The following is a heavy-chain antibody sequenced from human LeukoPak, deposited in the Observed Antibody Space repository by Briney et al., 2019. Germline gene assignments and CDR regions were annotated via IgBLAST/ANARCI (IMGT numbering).Heavy chain of an antibody. V-gene: IGHV4-30-4*08. D-gene: IGHD3-22*01. CDR3: ARVLDDSSGYGAHYYYYYYMDV. CDR2: IYYSGST. CDR1: AGSISSGYYY. J-gene: IGHJ6*03. Sequence: SETLSPTCTVSAGSISSGYYYWSWLRQPPGKGLEWTGYIYYSGSTYYNPSLKSRVTISVDTSKNQFSLKLSSVTAADTAVYYCARVLDDSSGYGAHYYYYYYMDVWGKGTTVTVSS.